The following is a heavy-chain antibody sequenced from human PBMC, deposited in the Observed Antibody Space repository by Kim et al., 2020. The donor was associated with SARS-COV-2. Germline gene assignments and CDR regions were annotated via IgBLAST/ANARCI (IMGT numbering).Heavy chain of an antibody. V-gene: IGHV1-2*02. Sequence: ASVKVSCKASGYTFTGYYMHWVRQAPGQGLEWMGWINPNSGGTNYAQKFQGRVTMTRDTSISTAYMELSRLRSDDTAVYYCAREDRDGYNQLGDWGQGTLVTVSS. CDR3: AREDRDGYNQLGD. CDR1: GYTFTGYY. J-gene: IGHJ4*02. D-gene: IGHD2-2*01. CDR2: INPNSGGT.